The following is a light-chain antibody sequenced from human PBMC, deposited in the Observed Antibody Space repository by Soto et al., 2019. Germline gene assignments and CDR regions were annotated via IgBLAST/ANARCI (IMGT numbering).Light chain of an antibody. CDR3: QQRSNWPPLT. J-gene: IGKJ4*01. V-gene: IGKV3-11*01. CDR2: DAS. Sequence: EIVLTQSPATLSLPPGERATLSCRASQSVSSYLAWYQQKPGQAPRPLIYDASNRATGIPARFSGSGSGTDFTLTISSLEPEDFAVYYCQQRSNWPPLTFGGGTKVDIK. CDR1: QSVSSY.